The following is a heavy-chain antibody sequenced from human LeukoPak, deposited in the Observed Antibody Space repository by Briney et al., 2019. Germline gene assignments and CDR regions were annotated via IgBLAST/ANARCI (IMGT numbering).Heavy chain of an antibody. CDR3: ARETYDFWSGYPDGWFDP. D-gene: IGHD3-3*01. CDR2: IYTSGRT. Sequence: PSETLSLTCTVSGRSISSYYWGWVRQPAGKGLEWLGRIYTSGRTNSNPSLKSRVTLSVDTSKNQCSLKLSAFTAEDPAVYYRARETYDFWSGYPDGWFDPWGQGTLVTVSS. V-gene: IGHV4-4*07. J-gene: IGHJ5*02. CDR1: GRSISSYY.